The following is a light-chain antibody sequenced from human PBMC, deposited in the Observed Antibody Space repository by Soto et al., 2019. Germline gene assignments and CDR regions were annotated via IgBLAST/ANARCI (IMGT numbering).Light chain of an antibody. Sequence: EIVLTQSPATLSLSPGERGTLSCRASQSVSSYLAWYQQKPGQAPRLLIYDASNRATGIPARFSGSGSGTDFTLTISSLEPEDFAVYYCQQRSNWPTWTFGQGTKVDIK. CDR2: DAS. CDR3: QQRSNWPTWT. J-gene: IGKJ1*01. V-gene: IGKV3-11*01. CDR1: QSVSSY.